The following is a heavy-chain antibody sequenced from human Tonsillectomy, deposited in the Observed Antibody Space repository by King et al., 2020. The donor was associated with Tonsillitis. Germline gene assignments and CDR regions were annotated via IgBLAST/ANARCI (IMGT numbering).Heavy chain of an antibody. Sequence: VQLVESGGGLVQPGGSLRLSCAASGFTFSSYAMSWVRQAPGKGLEWVSAISGSGGSTYYADSVKGRFTISRDNSKNTLYLQMNSLRAEDTAVYYCAKDPCTNCGGDWSYFDYWGQGTLVTVSS. V-gene: IGHV3-23*04. J-gene: IGHJ4*02. CDR1: GFTFSSYA. CDR2: ISGSGGST. D-gene: IGHD2-21*02. CDR3: AKDPCTNCGGDWSYFDY.